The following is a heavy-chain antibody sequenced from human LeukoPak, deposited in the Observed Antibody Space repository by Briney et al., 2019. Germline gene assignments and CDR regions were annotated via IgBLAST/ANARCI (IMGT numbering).Heavy chain of an antibody. CDR1: GFAFSTYT. CDR3: LRGDSRDF. V-gene: IGHV3-21*06. D-gene: IGHD3-22*01. CDR2: INSGGTTT. Sequence: GGSLTLSCAACGFAFSTYTMNWARQAPGKGLEWVAAINSGGTTTHYAFSVKGRFTISRDNAQHVLYLQMNGLRGDDAAVYYCLRGDSRDFWGQGTLVTVSS. J-gene: IGHJ4*02.